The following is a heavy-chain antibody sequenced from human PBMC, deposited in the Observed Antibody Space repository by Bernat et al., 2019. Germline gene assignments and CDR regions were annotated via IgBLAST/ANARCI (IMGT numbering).Heavy chain of an antibody. CDR2: ISGSGGST. D-gene: IGHD3-3*01. CDR1: GFTFSSYA. Sequence: EVQLLESGGGLVQPGGSLRLSCAASGFTFSSYAMSWVRQAPGKGLEWVSAISGSGGSTYYADSVKGRFTISRDNSKNTLYLQMNSLRAEDTAVYYCAKEHYDFWSGYYNPPFDYWGQGTLVTVS. J-gene: IGHJ4*02. V-gene: IGHV3-23*01. CDR3: AKEHYDFWSGYYNPPFDY.